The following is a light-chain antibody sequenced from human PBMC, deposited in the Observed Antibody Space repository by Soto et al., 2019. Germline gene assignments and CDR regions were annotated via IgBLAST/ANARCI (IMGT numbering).Light chain of an antibody. V-gene: IGKV2-30*01. J-gene: IGKJ5*01. Sequence: DVVLTQSPLSLPVTLGQPASISCRSSLSLVYSDGSTYLTWFQQRPGQPPRRLIYKVSNRDSGVADRCCGSGGGGAVTLENSRGEAEEVGGYYCMLDTNWSPITFGQGTRLEIK. CDR1: LSLVYSDGSTY. CDR3: MLDTNWSPIT. CDR2: KVS.